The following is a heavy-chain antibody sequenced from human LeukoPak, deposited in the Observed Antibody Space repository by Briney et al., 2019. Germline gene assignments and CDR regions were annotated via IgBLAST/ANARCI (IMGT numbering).Heavy chain of an antibody. CDR3: AREGYYGSGTIDY. CDR2: ISGSGSTI. D-gene: IGHD3-10*01. CDR1: GFTFRSYE. J-gene: IGHJ4*02. V-gene: IGHV3-48*03. Sequence: GGSLRLSCAASGFTFRSYEMNWVRQAPGKWLELVSYISGSGSTIYYADSVKGRVTISRDNAKNSLYLQMNSLRAEDTAVYYCAREGYYGSGTIDYWGQGTLVTVSS.